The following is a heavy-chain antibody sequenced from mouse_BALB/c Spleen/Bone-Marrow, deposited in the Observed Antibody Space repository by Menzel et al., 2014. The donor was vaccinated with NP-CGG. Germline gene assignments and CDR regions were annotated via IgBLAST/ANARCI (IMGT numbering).Heavy chain of an antibody. J-gene: IGHJ3*01. CDR3: ARGGIYDGYSY. CDR1: GYTLTNYW. CDR2: IDSSTGYT. Sequence: QVQLQQPGAELAKPRASVKMSCKASGYTLTNYWMHWVKQRPGQGLEWIGYIDSSTGYTEYNQKFKDKATLTADKSSSTAYMQLSSLTSEDSAVYYCARGGIYDGYSYWGQGTLVTVSA. V-gene: IGHV1-7*01. D-gene: IGHD2-3*01.